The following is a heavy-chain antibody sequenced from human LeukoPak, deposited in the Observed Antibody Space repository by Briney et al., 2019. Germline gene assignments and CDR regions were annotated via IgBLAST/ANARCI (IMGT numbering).Heavy chain of an antibody. CDR2: IYSGGST. CDR3: AKFTDIVVVVAAVTKGYFDY. D-gene: IGHD2-15*01. Sequence: GGSLRLSCAASGFTVSSNYMSWVRQAPGKGLEWVSVIYSGGSTYYADSVKGRFTISRDNSKNTLYLQMNSLRAEDTAVYYCAKFTDIVVVVAAVTKGYFDYWGQGTLVTVSS. V-gene: IGHV3-53*01. CDR1: GFTVSSNY. J-gene: IGHJ4*02.